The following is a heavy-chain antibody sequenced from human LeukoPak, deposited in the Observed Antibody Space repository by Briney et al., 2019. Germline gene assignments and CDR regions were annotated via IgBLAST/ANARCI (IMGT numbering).Heavy chain of an antibody. CDR2: ISSNGKTI. V-gene: IGHV3-48*03. CDR3: VRASYTGFDLHFDQ. CDR1: GFAFSGRE. D-gene: IGHD5-12*01. Sequence: GGSLRLSCSASGFAFSGREMAWVRQAPGKGLEWVSYISSNGKTILHADSVKGRITISRDNAKKSLYLQLGGLRVEDSAFYYCVRASYTGFDLHFDQWGQGTLVTVSS. J-gene: IGHJ4*02.